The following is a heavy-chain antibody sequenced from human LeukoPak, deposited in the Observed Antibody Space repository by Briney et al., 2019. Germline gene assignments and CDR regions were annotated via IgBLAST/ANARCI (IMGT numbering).Heavy chain of an antibody. D-gene: IGHD1-26*01. V-gene: IGHV3-23*01. CDR2: ISGSGGST. CDR1: GFTFSNYA. Sequence: GGSLRLSCAASGFTFSNYAMSWVRQAPGKGLEWVSAISGSGGSTYYADSVKGRFTISRDNAKNSLYLQMNSLRAEDTAVYYCATGGTYFDCWGQGTLVTVSS. J-gene: IGHJ4*02. CDR3: ATGGTYFDC.